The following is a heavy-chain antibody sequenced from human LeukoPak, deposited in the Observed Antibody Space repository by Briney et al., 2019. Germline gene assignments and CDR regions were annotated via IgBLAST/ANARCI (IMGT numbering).Heavy chain of an antibody. CDR2: FVGGDTT. D-gene: IGHD3-3*01. Sequence: GGSLRLSCAASGSTLNNYAASWVRQAPGKGLEWVSAFVGGDTTYYADSVKGRFTISRDNSRNTLYLQMNTLRAEDTAVYYCAKQARYSNFWSGYLYYFDYWGQGTLVTVSS. J-gene: IGHJ4*02. CDR1: GSTLNNYA. CDR3: AKQARYSNFWSGYLYYFDY. V-gene: IGHV3-23*01.